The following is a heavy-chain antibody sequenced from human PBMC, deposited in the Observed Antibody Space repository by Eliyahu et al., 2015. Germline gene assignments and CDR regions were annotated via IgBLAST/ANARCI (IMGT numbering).Heavy chain of an antibody. CDR2: IRSKANSYAT. V-gene: IGHV3-73*02. CDR1: GFXFXGSA. CDR3: TRLPSGDGYNFY. D-gene: IGHD5-24*01. J-gene: IGHJ4*02. Sequence: EVQLVESGGGLVQPGGSLKLSXXASGFXFXGSAMHWGRQASGKGLEXVGRIRSKANSYATXYAASVKGRFTISRDDSKNTAYLQMNSLKTEDTAVYYCTRLPSGDGYNFYWGQGTLVTVSS.